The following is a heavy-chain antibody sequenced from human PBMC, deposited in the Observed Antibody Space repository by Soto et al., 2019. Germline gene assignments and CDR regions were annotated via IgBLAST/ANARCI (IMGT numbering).Heavy chain of an antibody. D-gene: IGHD3-3*01. CDR1: GFTFSSYA. V-gene: IGHV3-23*01. CDR2: ISGSGGST. CDR3: AARLTIRYYDFWSRYTPLYGMDV. J-gene: IGHJ6*02. Sequence: PGGSLRLSCAASGFTFSSYAMSWVRQAPGKGLEWVSAISGSGGSTYYADSVKGRFTISRDNSKNTLYLQMNSLRAEDTAVYYCAARLTIRYYDFWSRYTPLYGMDVWGQGTTVTVSS.